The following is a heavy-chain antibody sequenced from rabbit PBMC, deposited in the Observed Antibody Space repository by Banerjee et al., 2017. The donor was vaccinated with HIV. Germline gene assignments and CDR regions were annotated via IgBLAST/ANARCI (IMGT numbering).Heavy chain of an antibody. V-gene: IGHV1S40*01. J-gene: IGHJ4*01. Sequence: QSLEESGGDLVKPGASLTLTCKASGFSFSSSHYMWWVRQAPGKGLEWIACIYAGSGGYTYYASWAKGRFTISKTSSTTVTLQMTSLTAADTATYFCAKTTITYDTYFNLWGPGTLVTVS. CDR1: GFSFSSSHY. CDR3: AKTTITYDTYFNL. CDR2: IYAGSGGYT. D-gene: IGHD6-1*01.